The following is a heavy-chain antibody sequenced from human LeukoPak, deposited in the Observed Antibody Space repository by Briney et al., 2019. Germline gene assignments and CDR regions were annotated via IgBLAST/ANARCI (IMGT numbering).Heavy chain of an antibody. CDR3: ARAKYCSSTSCYRWFDP. D-gene: IGHD2-2*02. V-gene: IGHV4-34*01. J-gene: IGHJ5*02. CDR1: GGSFSGYY. CDR2: INHSGST. Sequence: SSETLSLTCAVYGGSFSGYYWSWIRQPPGKGLEWIGEINHSGSTNYNPSLKSRVTISVDTSKNQFSLKLSSVTAADTAVYYCARAKYCSSTSCYRWFDPWGQGTLVTVSS.